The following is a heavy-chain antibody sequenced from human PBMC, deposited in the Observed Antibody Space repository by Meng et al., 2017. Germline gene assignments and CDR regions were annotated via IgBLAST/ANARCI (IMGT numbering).Heavy chain of an antibody. CDR2: INAGNGNT. D-gene: IGHD5-18*01. Sequence: ASVTFSCKASGYTFTTYAMHWVRQAPGQRLEWMGWINAGNGNTKYSQKFQSRVTITRDTSASTAYMELGSLSSEDTAVYYCARENSYGFSYWGQGTLVTVSS. CDR3: ARENSYGFSY. CDR1: GYTFTTYA. V-gene: IGHV1-3*01. J-gene: IGHJ4*02.